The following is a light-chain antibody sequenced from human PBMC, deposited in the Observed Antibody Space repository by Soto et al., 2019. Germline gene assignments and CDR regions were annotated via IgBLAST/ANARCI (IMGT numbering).Light chain of an antibody. V-gene: IGLV1-44*01. Sequence: QSALTQPPSASGTPGQRVTISCSGSPSNLGSNAVNWYQQVPGTAPKLLIFSNDQRPSGVPDRFSASKSGISASLAISGLQSEDEADYYCAAWDDNLNGYVFTTGTKVTVL. CDR1: PSNLGSNA. CDR3: AAWDDNLNGYV. CDR2: SND. J-gene: IGLJ1*01.